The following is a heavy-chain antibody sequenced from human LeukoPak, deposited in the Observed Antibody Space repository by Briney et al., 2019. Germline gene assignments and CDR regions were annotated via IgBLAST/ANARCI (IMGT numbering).Heavy chain of an antibody. J-gene: IGHJ6*02. Sequence: GGSLRLSRGASGFSFNNDYMSWVRQAPGKGPEWVGLIRSKIDGETIEYAAPVKDRLVISRDDSKNTVYLQMTSLKIEDTAVYYCTTAGISGTRWYYNGMDVWGQGTTVTVSS. CDR1: GFSFNNDY. CDR2: IRSKIDGETI. D-gene: IGHD1-20*01. CDR3: TTAGISGTRWYYNGMDV. V-gene: IGHV3-15*01.